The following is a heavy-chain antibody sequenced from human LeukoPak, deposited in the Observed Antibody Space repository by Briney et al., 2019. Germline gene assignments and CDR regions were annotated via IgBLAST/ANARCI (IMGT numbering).Heavy chain of an antibody. CDR3: AKDFGGPTAFDY. J-gene: IGHJ4*02. V-gene: IGHV3-30*18. CDR1: GFTFSSYG. D-gene: IGHD1-14*01. CDR2: ISYDGSNK. Sequence: GGCLRLSCAASGFTFSSYGMHSVRQAPGKGLEWVAVISYDGSNKYYADSVKGRFTISRDNSKNTLYLQMNSLRAEDTAVYYCAKDFGGPTAFDYWGQGTLVTVSS.